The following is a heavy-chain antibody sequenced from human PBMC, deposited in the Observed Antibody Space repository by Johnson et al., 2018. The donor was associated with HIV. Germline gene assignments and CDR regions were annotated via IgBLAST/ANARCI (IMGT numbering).Heavy chain of an antibody. J-gene: IGHJ3*01. CDR2: ISFDGNNK. CDR3: ARGAMVRGVIPGDACDV. V-gene: IGHV3-30-3*01. Sequence: QVQLVESGGGVVQPGRSLRLSCAASGFTFSNYPMNWVRQAPGKGLEWVAVISFDGNNKYYADSVKGRFTILRDNSKNTLYLQMNSLRVEDTAVYYCARGAMVRGVIPGDACDVWGQGTMVTVSS. CDR1: GFTFSNYP. D-gene: IGHD3-10*01.